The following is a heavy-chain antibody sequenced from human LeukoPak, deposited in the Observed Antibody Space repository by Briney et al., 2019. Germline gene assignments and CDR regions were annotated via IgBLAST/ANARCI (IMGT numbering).Heavy chain of an antibody. CDR3: ARVPYTSAWYILSPDY. J-gene: IGHJ4*02. CDR1: GFIFSSYA. V-gene: IGHV3-30*04. D-gene: IGHD6-19*01. CDR2: ISYDGSNT. Sequence: GGSLRLSCAASGFIFSSYAMHWVRQAPGKGLEWVAVISYDGSNTYYAGSVKGRFTISRDNSKNTLYLQVNSPRPEDTALYFCARVPYTSAWYILSPDYWGQGTLVTVSS.